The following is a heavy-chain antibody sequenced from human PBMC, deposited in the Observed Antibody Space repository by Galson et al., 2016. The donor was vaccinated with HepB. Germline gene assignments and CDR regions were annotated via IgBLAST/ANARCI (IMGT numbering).Heavy chain of an antibody. CDR2: IGTAGDT. D-gene: IGHD6-19*01. V-gene: IGHV3-13*01. CDR3: ARGGRSNGWNFHDFFDI. J-gene: IGHJ3*02. CDR1: GFPFSMYD. Sequence: SLRLSCAASGFPFSMYDMHWVRQVTGKGLEWVSGIGTAGDTYYSGSVKGRFTISRENAKNSLYLQMDSLRAGDAAVYYCARGGRSNGWNFHDFFDIWGQGTIFAVSS.